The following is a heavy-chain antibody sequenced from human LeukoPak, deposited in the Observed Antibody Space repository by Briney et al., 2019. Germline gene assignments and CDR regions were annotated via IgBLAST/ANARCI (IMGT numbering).Heavy chain of an antibody. CDR1: GGSISSYY. CDR2: IYTSGST. Sequence: SETLSLTCTVSGGSISSYYWSWIRQPAGKGLEWIGRIYTSGSTNYNPSLKSRVTMSVDTSKNQFSLKLSSVTAEDTAVYYCARVINWNDVGAFDIWGQGTMVTVSS. V-gene: IGHV4-4*07. J-gene: IGHJ3*02. D-gene: IGHD1-1*01. CDR3: ARVINWNDVGAFDI.